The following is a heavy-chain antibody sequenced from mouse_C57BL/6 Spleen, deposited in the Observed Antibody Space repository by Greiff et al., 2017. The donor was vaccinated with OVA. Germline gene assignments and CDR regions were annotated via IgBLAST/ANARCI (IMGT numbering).Heavy chain of an antibody. CDR2: IYPGDGDT. V-gene: IGHV1-82*01. Sequence: QVQLQQSGPELVKPGASVKISCKASGYAFSSSWMNWVKQRPGKGLEWIGRIYPGDGDTNYNGKFKGKATLTADKSSSTAYMQLSSLTSEDSAVYFCARSGESYHYDEGVVTWLAYWGQGTLVTVSA. J-gene: IGHJ3*01. D-gene: IGHD2-4*01. CDR3: ARSGESYHYDEGVVTWLAY. CDR1: GYAFSSSW.